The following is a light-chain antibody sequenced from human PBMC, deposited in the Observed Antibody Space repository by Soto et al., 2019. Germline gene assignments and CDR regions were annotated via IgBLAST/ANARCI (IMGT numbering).Light chain of an antibody. CDR1: QSISSW. Sequence: DIQMTQSPSTLSASVGDRVTITCRASQSISSWLAWYQQKPGKAPKLLIYKASSLESGVPSRFSGSGSGTAFTLTISSLQPDDFETYYCQQYNSYPTFGGGTKVEIK. V-gene: IGKV1-5*03. CDR2: KAS. CDR3: QQYNSYPT. J-gene: IGKJ4*01.